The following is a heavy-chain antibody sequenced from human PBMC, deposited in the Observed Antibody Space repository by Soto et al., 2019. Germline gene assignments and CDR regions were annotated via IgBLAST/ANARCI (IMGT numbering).Heavy chain of an antibody. J-gene: IGHJ6*02. Sequence: GSLRLSCAASGFTFSSYAMHWVRQAPGKGLEWVAVISYDGSNKYYADSVKGRFTISRDNSKNTLYLQMNSLRAEDTAVYYCARDGYYYDSSGYYYGYGMDVWGQGTTVTVSS. CDR3: ARDGYYYDSSGYYYGYGMDV. V-gene: IGHV3-30-3*01. CDR1: GFTFSSYA. CDR2: ISYDGSNK. D-gene: IGHD3-22*01.